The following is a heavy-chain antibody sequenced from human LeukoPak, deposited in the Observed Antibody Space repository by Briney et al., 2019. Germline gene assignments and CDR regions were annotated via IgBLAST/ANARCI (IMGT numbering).Heavy chain of an antibody. Sequence: PSETLSLTCTVSGGSISGYYWSWIRQPPGKGLEWIGEINHSGSTNYNPSLKSRVTISVDTSKNQFSLKLSSVTAADTAVYYCAREEEGYSYGYDYWGQGTLVTVSS. J-gene: IGHJ4*02. CDR3: AREEEGYSYGYDY. CDR1: GGSISGYY. D-gene: IGHD5-18*01. CDR2: INHSGST. V-gene: IGHV4-34*01.